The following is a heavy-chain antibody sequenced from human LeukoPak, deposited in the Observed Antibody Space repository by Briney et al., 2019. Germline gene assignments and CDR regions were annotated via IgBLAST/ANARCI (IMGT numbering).Heavy chain of an antibody. J-gene: IGHJ6*03. CDR3: ARADLWSGYQRGYYYYMDV. CDR2: VSAYNGNA. CDR1: GYTFTSYG. Sequence: ASVKVSCKASGYTFTSYGISWVRQAPGQGLEWMGWVSAYNGNANYAQKLQGRVTMTTDTSTSTAYMELRSLRSDDTAVYYCARADLWSGYQRGYYYYMDVWGKGTTVTVSS. D-gene: IGHD3-3*01. V-gene: IGHV1-18*01.